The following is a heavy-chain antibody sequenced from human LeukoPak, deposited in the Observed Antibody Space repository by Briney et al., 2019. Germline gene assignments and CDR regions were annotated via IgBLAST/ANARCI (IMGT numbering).Heavy chain of an antibody. D-gene: IGHD6-13*01. J-gene: IGHJ6*02. V-gene: IGHV4-59*01. CDR1: GGSISSYY. CDR3: ARGYSSSWPHYYYYGMDV. Sequence: PSETLSLTCTVSGGSISSYYWSWIRQPPGKGLEWIGYIYYSGSTNYNPSLKSRVTISVDTSKNQFSLKLSSLTAADTAVYYCARGYSSSWPHYYYYGMDVWGQGTTVTVSS. CDR2: IYYSGST.